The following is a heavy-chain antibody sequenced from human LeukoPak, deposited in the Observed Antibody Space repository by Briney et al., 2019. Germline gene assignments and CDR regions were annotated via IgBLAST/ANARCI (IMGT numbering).Heavy chain of an antibody. Sequence: SVNVSCKASGGTFSSYAISWVRQAPGQGLEWMGGIIPIFGTANYAQKFQGRVTITADESTSTAYMELSSLRSEDTAVYYCASLLRVSNGMDVWGQGTTVTVSS. CDR1: GGTFSSYA. D-gene: IGHD1-26*01. CDR3: ASLLRVSNGMDV. CDR2: IIPIFGTA. J-gene: IGHJ6*02. V-gene: IGHV1-69*01.